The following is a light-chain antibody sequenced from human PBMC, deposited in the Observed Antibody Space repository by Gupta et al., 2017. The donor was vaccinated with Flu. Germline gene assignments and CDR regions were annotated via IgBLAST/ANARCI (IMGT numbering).Light chain of an antibody. CDR3: RQSLETPRT. CDR2: LGS. Sequence: VTPGESACIACRSSQICLQSGGYNFLDWYLQKPGQSPQVLSYLGSSRASGVPDRFSGSGSGTDFTLKISRVEAEDVGVYYCRQSLETPRTFGPGTKVDIK. CDR1: QICLQSGGYNF. V-gene: IGKV2-28*01. J-gene: IGKJ3*01.